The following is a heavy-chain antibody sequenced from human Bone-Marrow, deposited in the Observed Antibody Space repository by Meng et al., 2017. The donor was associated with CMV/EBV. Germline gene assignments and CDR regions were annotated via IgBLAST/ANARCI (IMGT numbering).Heavy chain of an antibody. V-gene: IGHV4-34*01. D-gene: IGHD2-2*01. CDR1: GGSCSGYY. CDR2: SNHSGST. J-gene: IGHJ4*02. CDR3: ARGIQGSSVFDY. Sequence: TCAVYGGSCSGYYWSWIRQPPGKGLEWIGESNHSGSTNYNPSLKSRVTISVDTSKNQFSLKLSSVTAADTAVYYCARGIQGSSVFDYWGQGTLVTVSS.